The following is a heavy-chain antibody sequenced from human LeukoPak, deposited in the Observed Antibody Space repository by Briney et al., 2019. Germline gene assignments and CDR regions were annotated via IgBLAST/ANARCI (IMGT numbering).Heavy chain of an antibody. Sequence: PQTLSLTCTVSGGSISSGDYYWSWIRQPPGKGLEWIGYIYYSGSTYYNPSLKSRVTISVDTSKNQFSLKLSSVTAADTAVYYCATLWSLVDAFDIWGQGTMVTVSS. J-gene: IGHJ3*02. CDR1: GGSISSGDYY. V-gene: IGHV4-30-4*01. D-gene: IGHD2-21*01. CDR2: IYYSGST. CDR3: ATLWSLVDAFDI.